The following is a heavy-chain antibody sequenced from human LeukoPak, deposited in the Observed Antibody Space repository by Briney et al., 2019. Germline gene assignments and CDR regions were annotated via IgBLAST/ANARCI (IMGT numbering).Heavy chain of an antibody. D-gene: IGHD6-6*01. CDR1: GDSIGNYF. CDR3: ASTKFEYSSSVGY. J-gene: IGHJ4*02. Sequence: SETLSLTCTVSGDSIGNYFWSWIRQPPGKGLEWLGYIYFSGNTDYNPSLKSRLNISLDRSKNQFSLKLSSVTAADTAVYYCASTKFEYSSSVGYWGQGTLVTVSS. CDR2: IYFSGNT. V-gene: IGHV4-59*12.